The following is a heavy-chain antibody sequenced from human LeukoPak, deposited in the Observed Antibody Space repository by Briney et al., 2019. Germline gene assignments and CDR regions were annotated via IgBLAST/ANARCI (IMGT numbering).Heavy chain of an antibody. J-gene: IGHJ5*02. D-gene: IGHD3-16*01. CDR2: IYYSGST. CDR1: GGSISSHY. CDR3: ARERGGNANNWFDP. Sequence: SETLSLTCTVSGGSISSHYWSWIRQPPGKGLEWIGYIYYSGSTNYNPSLKSRVTLSVDTSKNQFSLKLSSVTAADTAVYYCARERGGNANNWFDPWGQGTLVTVSS. V-gene: IGHV4-59*11.